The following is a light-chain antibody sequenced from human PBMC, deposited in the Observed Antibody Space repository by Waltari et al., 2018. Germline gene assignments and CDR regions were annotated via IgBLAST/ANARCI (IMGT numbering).Light chain of an antibody. CDR1: QDISNY. V-gene: IGKV1-33*01. Sequence: DIQMTPSPSSLSASVGDRVTITCQASQDISNYLNWYQQKPGKAPKLLIYDASNLETGVPSRFSGSGSGTDFTFTISSLQPEDIATYYCQQYDNLGFTFGPGTKVDIK. CDR3: QQYDNLGFT. J-gene: IGKJ3*01. CDR2: DAS.